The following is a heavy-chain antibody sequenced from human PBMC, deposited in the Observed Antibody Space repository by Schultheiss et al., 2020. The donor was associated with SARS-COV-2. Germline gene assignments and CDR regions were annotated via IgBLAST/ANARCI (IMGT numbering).Heavy chain of an antibody. J-gene: IGHJ6*02. CDR3: ARDTPHTSMDV. V-gene: IGHV1-18*01. CDR1: GGTFSSYA. CDR2: ISAYNGNT. Sequence: ASVKVSCKASGGTFSSYAISWVRQAPGQGLEWMGWISAYNGNTIYAQKLQGRVTMTTDTSTSTAYMELRSLRSDDTAVYYCARDTPHTSMDVWGQGTTVTVSS.